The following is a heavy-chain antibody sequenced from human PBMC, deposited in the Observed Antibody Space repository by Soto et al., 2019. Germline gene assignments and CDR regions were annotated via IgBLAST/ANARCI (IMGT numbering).Heavy chain of an antibody. CDR1: GGTFSSYA. V-gene: IGHV1-69*01. D-gene: IGHD3-3*01. CDR3: ARDGRSYDVWSGYPDAEYFQH. CDR2: IIPIFGTA. Sequence: QVQLVQSGAEVKKPGSSVKVSCKASGGTFSSYAISWVRQAPGQGLEWMGGIIPIFGTANYAQKIQGRVTITADESTSTAYMERSSLRSEDTAVYYCARDGRSYDVWSGYPDAEYFQHWGQGTLVTVSS. J-gene: IGHJ1*01.